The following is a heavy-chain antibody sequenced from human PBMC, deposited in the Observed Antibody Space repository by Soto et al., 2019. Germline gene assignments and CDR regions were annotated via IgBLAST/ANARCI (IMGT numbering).Heavy chain of an antibody. Sequence: GGSLRLSCAASGFTFSSYGMHWVRQAPGKGLEWVAVIWYDGSNKYYADSVKGRFTISRDNSKNTLYLQMNSLRAEDTAVYYCARDQVGIVATSYYMDVWGKGTTVTVSS. CDR3: ARDQVGIVATSYYMDV. D-gene: IGHD5-12*01. V-gene: IGHV3-33*01. J-gene: IGHJ6*03. CDR1: GFTFSSYG. CDR2: IWYDGSNK.